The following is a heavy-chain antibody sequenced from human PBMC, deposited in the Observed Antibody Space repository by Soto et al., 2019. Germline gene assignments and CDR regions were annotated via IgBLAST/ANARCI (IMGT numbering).Heavy chain of an antibody. CDR2: IKQDGSEK. Sequence: GGSLRLSCAASGFTFSSYWMSWVRQAPGKGLEWVANIKQDGSEKYYVDSVKGRFTTSRDNAKNSLYLQMNSLRAEDTAVYYCARGGYSSSWYPYYYYGMDVWGQGTTVTVSS. J-gene: IGHJ6*02. D-gene: IGHD6-13*01. CDR3: ARGGYSSSWYPYYYYGMDV. V-gene: IGHV3-7*03. CDR1: GFTFSSYW.